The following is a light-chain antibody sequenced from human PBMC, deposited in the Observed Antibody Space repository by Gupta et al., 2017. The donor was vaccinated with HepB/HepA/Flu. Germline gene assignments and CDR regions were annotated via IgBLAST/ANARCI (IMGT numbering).Light chain of an antibody. V-gene: IGKV1-5*03. CDR3: QHYNSYPGT. CDR2: KAS. Sequence: DIQLTQSPSTLSASVGDTVTITCRASQRISTWLAWYQQKPGKAPKVLIFKASTLESGVPSRFSGSGAGTEFTLTISSLQPDDYATYYCQHYNSYPGTFGQGTKVEIK. J-gene: IGKJ1*01. CDR1: QRISTW.